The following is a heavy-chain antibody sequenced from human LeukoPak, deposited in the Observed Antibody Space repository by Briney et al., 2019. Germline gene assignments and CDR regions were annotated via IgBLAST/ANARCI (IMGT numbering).Heavy chain of an antibody. V-gene: IGHV3-23*01. CDR2: ISGSGGST. J-gene: IGHJ2*01. D-gene: IGHD4-17*01. CDR3: ASRKEQDYGVLSSLRNWYFDL. Sequence: GGSLRLSCAASGFTFSSYAMSWVRQAPGKGLEWVSAISGSGGSTYYADSVKGRFTISRDNSKNTLYLQMNSLRAEDTAVYYCASRKEQDYGVLSSLRNWYFDLWGRGTLVTVSS. CDR1: GFTFSSYA.